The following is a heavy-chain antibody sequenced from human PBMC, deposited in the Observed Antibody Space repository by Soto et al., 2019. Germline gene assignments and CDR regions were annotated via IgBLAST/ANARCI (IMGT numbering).Heavy chain of an antibody. CDR1: GYTFSSYG. Sequence: QVQRVKSGAEVKKPGASVKVSCKAPGYTFSSYGITWVRQAPGQGREWMGWISADNGNKKYAQKLQGRLPMTTETSTRTAYMELRSLRSDDTAVYYCAIDAHRFLAWLLLDYWGQGPLVTVSS. CDR3: AIDAHRFLAWLLLDY. V-gene: IGHV1-18*01. D-gene: IGHD3-3*01. J-gene: IGHJ4*02. CDR2: ISADNGNK.